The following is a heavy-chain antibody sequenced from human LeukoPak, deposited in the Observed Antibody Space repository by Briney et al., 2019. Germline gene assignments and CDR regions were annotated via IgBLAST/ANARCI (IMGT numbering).Heavy chain of an antibody. Sequence: GASVKVSCKASGYTFTSYGISWVRQAPGQGLEWMGWINPNSGGTNYAQKFQGRVTMTRDTSISTAYMELSRLRSDDTAVYYCARGLLNWNYDYWGQGTLVTVSS. V-gene: IGHV1-2*02. CDR1: GYTFTSYG. J-gene: IGHJ4*02. CDR2: INPNSGGT. CDR3: ARGLLNWNYDY. D-gene: IGHD1-7*01.